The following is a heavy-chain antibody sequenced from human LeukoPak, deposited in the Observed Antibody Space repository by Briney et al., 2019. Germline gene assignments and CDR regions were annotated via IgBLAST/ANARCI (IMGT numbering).Heavy chain of an antibody. CDR1: GYTFTSYY. V-gene: IGHV1-46*01. CDR2: INPSGGST. CDR3: AKGGRHYMDV. J-gene: IGHJ6*03. D-gene: IGHD1-26*01. Sequence: ASVKVSCKASGYTFTSYYMHWVRQAPGQGLEWMGFINPSGGSTRYAQNFQGRVTMTRDMSTSTVYMELNSLRIEDTAVYYCAKGGRHYMDVWGKGTTVTISS.